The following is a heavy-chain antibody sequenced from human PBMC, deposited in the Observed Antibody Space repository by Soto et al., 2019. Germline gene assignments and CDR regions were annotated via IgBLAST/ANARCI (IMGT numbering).Heavy chain of an antibody. Sequence: RLSKAASGCTFADPGICWVRQATGKGIEWVGRIKSKADGGTADDAACVKGRFTISRDDSKNTLYLQMSSLKTEDTAVYYCSTDVYYGSTSGYWGQGTLVAVSS. D-gene: IGHD3-10*01. CDR1: GCTFADPG. CDR3: STDVYYGSTSGY. V-gene: IGHV3-15*01. CDR2: IKSKADGGTA. J-gene: IGHJ4*02.